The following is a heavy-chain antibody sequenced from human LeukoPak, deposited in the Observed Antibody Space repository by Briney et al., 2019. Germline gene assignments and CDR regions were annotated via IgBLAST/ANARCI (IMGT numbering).Heavy chain of an antibody. D-gene: IGHD6-13*01. Sequence: SVKVSCKGSADIFSTYSISWVRQAPGQGLEWMGGFFLVFDTTNYAQKFQGRITMTVDEATHTVYMELSSLRSEDTAVYYCAADPFSSSWAPGAFDIWGQGTMVTASS. V-gene: IGHV1-69*01. CDR3: AADPFSSSWAPGAFDI. CDR2: FFLVFDTT. J-gene: IGHJ3*02. CDR1: ADIFSTYS.